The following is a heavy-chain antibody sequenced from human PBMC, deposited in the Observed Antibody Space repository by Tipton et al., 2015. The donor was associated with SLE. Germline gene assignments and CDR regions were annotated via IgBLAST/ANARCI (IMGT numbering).Heavy chain of an antibody. CDR3: VKSVVVVSPRDYYYYMDV. J-gene: IGHJ6*03. CDR1: SGSLSNYY. D-gene: IGHD2-15*01. Sequence: LRLSCTVSSGSLSNYYWSWIRQPPGKGLEWIGHIYYSGSTNYNPSLKSRVTISIETSKNQFSLRLSSVTAADTGVYYCVKSVVVVSPRDYYYYMDVWGKGTTVTVSS. V-gene: IGHV4-59*08. CDR2: IYYSGST.